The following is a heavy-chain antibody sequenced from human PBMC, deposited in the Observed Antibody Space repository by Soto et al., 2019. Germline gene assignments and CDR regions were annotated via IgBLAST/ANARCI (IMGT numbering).Heavy chain of an antibody. CDR1: GYTFTNYG. D-gene: IGHD3-10*01. V-gene: IGHV1-18*01. CDR3: ARGVGSGSYYNQYNWFDP. J-gene: IGHJ5*02. Sequence: QVQLVQSGGEVKKPGASVKVSCKASGYTFTNYGISWVRQAPGQGLEWMGWINVYNGNTKYAQKVQCRVNMTTDTSTSTAYMELRSLRSDDTAVYYCARGVGSGSYYNQYNWFDPWGQGTLVTVSS. CDR2: INVYNGNT.